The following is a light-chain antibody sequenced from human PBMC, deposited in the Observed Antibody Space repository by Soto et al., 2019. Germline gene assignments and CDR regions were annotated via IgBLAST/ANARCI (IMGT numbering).Light chain of an antibody. J-gene: IGLJ1*01. Sequence: QSALTQPRSVSGSPGQSVTISCTGTSSDVGGYNSVSWYQQHPGKAPRLMINDVSERPSGVPDRFSGSKSGNTASLTISGLQAEDEADYYCCSYAGSYTFVFGTGTKRTVL. CDR3: CSYAGSYTFV. CDR2: DVS. CDR1: SSDVGGYNS. V-gene: IGLV2-11*02.